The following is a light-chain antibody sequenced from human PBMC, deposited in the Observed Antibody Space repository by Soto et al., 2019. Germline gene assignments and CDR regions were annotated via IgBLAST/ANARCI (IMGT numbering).Light chain of an antibody. Sequence: IVMTPSPSTLSLSPVERATLSCRASQSVSSNLAWYQQKPGQAPRLLIYGASTRATGIPARFSGSGSGTEFTLTISSLQSEDFAVYYCQQYNNWPITFGQGTRLEIK. J-gene: IGKJ5*01. CDR2: GAS. CDR1: QSVSSN. CDR3: QQYNNWPIT. V-gene: IGKV3-15*01.